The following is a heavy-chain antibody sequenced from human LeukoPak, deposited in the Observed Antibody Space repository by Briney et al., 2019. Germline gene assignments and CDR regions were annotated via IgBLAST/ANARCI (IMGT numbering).Heavy chain of an antibody. CDR3: ARTAKYSSGWHAYYYYMDV. V-gene: IGHV4-4*02. CDR2: IYHSGST. D-gene: IGHD6-19*01. CDR1: GGSISSTNW. Sequence: SGTLSLTCAVSGGSISSTNWWSWVCQPPGKGLEWIGEIYHSGSTNYNPSLKSRVTISVDKSKNHFSLKLSSVTAADTAVYYCARTAKYSSGWHAYYYYMDVWGKGTTVTVSS. J-gene: IGHJ6*03.